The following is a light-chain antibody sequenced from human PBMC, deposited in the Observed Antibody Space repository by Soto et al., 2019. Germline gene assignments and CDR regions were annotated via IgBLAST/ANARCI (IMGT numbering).Light chain of an antibody. V-gene: IGLV3-27*01. CDR1: VLAKKY. Sequence: SYELTQPSSVSVSPGQTAKITCSGDVLAKKYARWFQQKPGQAPVLVIYKDNERPSGIPERFSGSSSGTTVTLTISGAQVDDEADYYCYSAADNDAVFGGGTKLTVL. CDR3: YSAADNDAV. J-gene: IGLJ3*02. CDR2: KDN.